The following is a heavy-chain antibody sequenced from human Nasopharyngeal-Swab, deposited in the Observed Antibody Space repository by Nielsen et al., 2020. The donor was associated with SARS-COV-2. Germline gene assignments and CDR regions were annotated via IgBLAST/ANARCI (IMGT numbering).Heavy chain of an antibody. V-gene: IGHV1-2*02. CDR1: GYTFTGYY. J-gene: IGHJ6*02. CDR3: ARIPRYCRSNSCYAEPYYYYYGKDV. Sequence: ASVKVSCKASGYTFTGYYMHWVRQAPGQGLEWMGWINPNSGGTNYAQKFQGRVTMTRDTSISTAYMELDRLRSDDTAVYYCARIPRYCRSNSCYAEPYYYYYGKDVWGQGATVTVSS. D-gene: IGHD2-2*01. CDR2: INPNSGGT.